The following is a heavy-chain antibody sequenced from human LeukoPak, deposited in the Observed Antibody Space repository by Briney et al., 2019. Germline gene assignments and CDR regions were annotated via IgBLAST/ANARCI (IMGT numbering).Heavy chain of an antibody. CDR2: ISGSGGST. Sequence: GGSLRLSCAASEFTFNHYAMSWVRQAPGEGLEWVSAISGSGGSTYYADSVKGRFTISRDNSKNTLYLQMNSLRAEDTAVYYCAVINLVVAATDADYWGQGTLVTVSS. D-gene: IGHD2-15*01. CDR3: AVINLVVAATDADY. CDR1: EFTFNHYA. V-gene: IGHV3-23*01. J-gene: IGHJ4*02.